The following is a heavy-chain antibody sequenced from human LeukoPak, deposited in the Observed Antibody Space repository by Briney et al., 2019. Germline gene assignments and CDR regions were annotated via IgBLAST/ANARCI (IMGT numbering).Heavy chain of an antibody. Sequence: PSETLSLTCAVYGGSFSGYYWSWIRQPPGKGVEWIGEINHSGSTNYNPSLKSRVTISVDTSKNQFSLKLSSVTAADTAVYYCARHTYYYDSSGYYGFDYWGQGTLVTVSS. J-gene: IGHJ4*02. D-gene: IGHD3-22*01. V-gene: IGHV4-34*01. CDR1: GGSFSGYY. CDR2: INHSGST. CDR3: ARHTYYYDSSGYYGFDY.